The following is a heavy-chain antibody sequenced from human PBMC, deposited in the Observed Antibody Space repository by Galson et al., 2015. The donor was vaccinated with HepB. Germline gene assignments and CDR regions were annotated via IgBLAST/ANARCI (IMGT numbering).Heavy chain of an antibody. CDR3: ALGTAVSNFDY. D-gene: IGHD4-17*01. CDR2: ISGSGGRT. V-gene: IGHV3-23*01. CDR1: GFTFSTYA. Sequence: SLRLSCAASGFTFSTYAMTWVRQAPGKGLEWVSTISGSGGRTHYADSVKGRFTISRDNSKNTLYLQMNSLRAEDTAVYYCALGTAVSNFDYWGQGTLVTVSS. J-gene: IGHJ4*02.